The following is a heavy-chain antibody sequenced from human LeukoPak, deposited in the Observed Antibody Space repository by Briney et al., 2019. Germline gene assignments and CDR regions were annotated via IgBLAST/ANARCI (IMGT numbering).Heavy chain of an antibody. CDR3: ARGRGYTDPFDY. CDR2: IYSGGDR. CDR1: EFAVTGHY. D-gene: IGHD5-18*01. V-gene: IGHV3-66*01. J-gene: IGHJ4*02. Sequence: TGGSLRVSCKVSEFAVTGHYMNWVRRAPGKGLGWVSLIYSGGDRFYADSVKGRFTISRDSSKNTLYLQTNSLRAEDTAVYYCARGRGYTDPFDYWGQGTLVTVSS.